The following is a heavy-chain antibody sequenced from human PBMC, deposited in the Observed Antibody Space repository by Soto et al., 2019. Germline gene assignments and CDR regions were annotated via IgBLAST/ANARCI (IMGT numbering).Heavy chain of an antibody. J-gene: IGHJ4*02. CDR3: ARAIVGATLGY. Sequence: PRGALILSCASSVFTFSDYYMGWIRQAPGKGLDWVSYISSSSSYTNYADSVKGRFTISRDNAKNSLYLQMNSLRAEDTAVYYCARAIVGATLGYWGQGTLVTVSS. CDR2: ISSSSSYT. D-gene: IGHD1-26*01. CDR1: VFTFSDYY. V-gene: IGHV3-11*06.